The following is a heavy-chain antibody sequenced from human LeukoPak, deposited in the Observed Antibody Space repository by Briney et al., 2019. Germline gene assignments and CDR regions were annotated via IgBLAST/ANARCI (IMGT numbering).Heavy chain of an antibody. CDR3: ASHCSGGSCYGFRFDP. CDR1: GRTFSSYT. Sequence: SVKVSCKASGRTFSSYTISWVRQAPGQGLEWMGRIIPILGIANYAQKFQGRVTITADKSTSTAYMELSSLRSEDTAVYYCASHCSGGSCYGFRFDPWGQGTLVTVSS. CDR2: IIPILGIA. D-gene: IGHD2-15*01. V-gene: IGHV1-69*02. J-gene: IGHJ5*02.